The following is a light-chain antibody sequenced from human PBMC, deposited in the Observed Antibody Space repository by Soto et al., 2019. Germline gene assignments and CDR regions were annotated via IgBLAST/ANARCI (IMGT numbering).Light chain of an antibody. CDR2: EVS. CDR3: SLYTSDSTYV. Sequence: QSALTQPPSVSGSPGHSVTISCTVTSSDLGSYNRVSWYQRPPGTVPKLMIYEVSSRPSGVPDRLSGSKSVNTASLTISGLQAEDEAEYNRSLYTSDSTYVFGNGTKVTV. CDR1: SSDLGSYNR. J-gene: IGLJ1*01. V-gene: IGLV2-18*01.